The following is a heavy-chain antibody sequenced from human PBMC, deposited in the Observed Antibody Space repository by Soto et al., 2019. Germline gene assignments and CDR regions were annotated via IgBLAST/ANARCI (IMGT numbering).Heavy chain of an antibody. Sequence: ASVKVSCKASGYTFTGNYMHWVRQAPGQGIEWMGWINPRNGFTNYAQKLKARITLTGDTSTRTVYMEVSSLTFEDTALYFCAKTLSGGSYTDSRLDFWGQGTLVTVSS. V-gene: IGHV1-2*02. CDR2: INPRNGFT. J-gene: IGHJ4*02. CDR1: GYTFTGNY. CDR3: AKTLSGGSYTDSRLDF. D-gene: IGHD1-26*01.